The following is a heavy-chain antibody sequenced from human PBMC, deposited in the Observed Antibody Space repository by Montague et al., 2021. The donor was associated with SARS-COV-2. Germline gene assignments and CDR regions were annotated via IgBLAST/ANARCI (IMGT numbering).Heavy chain of an antibody. Sequence: SETLSLTCAVYGGSFSDYSWTWIRQPPGKGLEWIGEINHSVITKFNPTLKIRVTISVDVSKNQFSLKLTSLTAADTAVYYCAVGRVEISVMVLVFPGGICELDSWGQGTLVTVSS. D-gene: IGHD3-22*01. CDR1: GGSFSDYS. V-gene: IGHV4-34*01. CDR3: AVGRVEISVMVLVFPGGICELDS. CDR2: INHSVIT. J-gene: IGHJ4*02.